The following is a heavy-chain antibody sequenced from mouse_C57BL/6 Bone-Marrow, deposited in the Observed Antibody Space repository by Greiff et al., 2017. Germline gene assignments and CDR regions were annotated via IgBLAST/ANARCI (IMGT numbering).Heavy chain of an antibody. Sequence: EVKVVESGGGLVKPGGSLKLSCAASGFTFSSYTMSWVRQTPEKRLEWVATISGGGGTTYYPDSVKGRFTISRDNAKNTLYLQMSSLRSEDTALYYCARRELWYRDYWGQGTTLTGSS. J-gene: IGHJ2*01. CDR1: GFTFSSYT. D-gene: IGHD2-1*01. V-gene: IGHV5-9*01. CDR3: ARRELWYRDY. CDR2: ISGGGGTT.